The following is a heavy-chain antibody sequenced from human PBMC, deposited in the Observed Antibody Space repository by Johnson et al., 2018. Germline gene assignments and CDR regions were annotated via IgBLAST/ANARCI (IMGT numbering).Heavy chain of an antibody. J-gene: IGHJ6*02. V-gene: IGHV3-33*01. Sequence: QVQLVESGGGVVQPGGSLRLSCAASGFTFSSYGMHWVRQAPGKGLDWVAVIWYDGSNKYYADSVKGRFTISRDNSKNTLYLQMNSLRAEDTAVYYCTRGEYSESNGMDVWGQGTTVTVSS. CDR1: GFTFSSYG. CDR2: IWYDGSNK. CDR3: TRGEYSESNGMDV. D-gene: IGHD4-11*01.